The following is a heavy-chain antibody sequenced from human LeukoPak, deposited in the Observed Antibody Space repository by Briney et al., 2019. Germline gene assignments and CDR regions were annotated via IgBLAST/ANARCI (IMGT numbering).Heavy chain of an antibody. J-gene: IGHJ4*02. Sequence: GGSLRLSCAASGFTVSSNYMNWVRQAPGKGLEWVSVIYSGGNTYYADSVKGRFTISRDNSKNTLYLQMNSLRAEDTAVYYCARLSAAAGFPFFDYWGQGTLVTVSS. CDR1: GFTVSSNY. CDR2: IYSGGNT. D-gene: IGHD6-13*01. CDR3: ARLSAAAGFPFFDY. V-gene: IGHV3-53*01.